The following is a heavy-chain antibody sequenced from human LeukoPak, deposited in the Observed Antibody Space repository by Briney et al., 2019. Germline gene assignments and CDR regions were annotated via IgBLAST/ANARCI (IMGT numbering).Heavy chain of an antibody. V-gene: IGHV3-74*01. D-gene: IGHD1-14*01. CDR2: MNGDGRDT. CDR3: VKAGQGYMDV. CDR1: GFTFSTSW. Sequence: GGSLRLSCAASGFTFSTSWMHWVRQAPGKGLVWVSIMNGDGRDTRYADSVKGRFTISRDNAKNTLHLQMNSLRADDTAMYYCVKAGQGYMDVWGKGTAVIVSS. J-gene: IGHJ6*03.